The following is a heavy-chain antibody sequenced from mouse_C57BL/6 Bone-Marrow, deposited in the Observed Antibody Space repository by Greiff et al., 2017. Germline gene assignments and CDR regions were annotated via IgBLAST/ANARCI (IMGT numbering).Heavy chain of an antibody. CDR2: IDPENGDT. D-gene: IGHD2-3*01. Sequence: EVQLQQSGAELVRPGASVKLSCTASGFNIKDDYMHWVKQRPEQGLEWIGWIDPENGDTEYASKFQGKATITADTSSNTAYLQLSSLTSEDTAVYYCTGDGLYYFDDWGQGTTLTVSS. CDR3: TGDGLYYFDD. CDR1: GFNIKDDY. J-gene: IGHJ2*01. V-gene: IGHV14-4*01.